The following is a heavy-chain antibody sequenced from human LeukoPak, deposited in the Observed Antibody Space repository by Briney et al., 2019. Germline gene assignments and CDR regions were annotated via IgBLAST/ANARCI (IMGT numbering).Heavy chain of an antibody. J-gene: IGHJ4*02. CDR1: GFTFSSYA. D-gene: IGHD2-2*02. CDR2: ISGSGGST. V-gene: IGHV3-23*01. CDR3: AKHGGYCSSTSCYTGDNYFVY. Sequence: PGGSLRLSCAASGFTFSSYAMSWVRQAPGKGLEWVSAISGSGGSTYYADSVKGRFTISRDNSKNTLYLQMNSLRAEDTAVYYCAKHGGYCSSTSCYTGDNYFVYWGQGTLVTVSS.